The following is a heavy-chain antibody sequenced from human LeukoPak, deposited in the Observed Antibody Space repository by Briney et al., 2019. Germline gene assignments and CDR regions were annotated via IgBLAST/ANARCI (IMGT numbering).Heavy chain of an antibody. Sequence: SETLSLTCAVSGGSISSSNWWSWVRQPPGKGLEWIGEIYHSGSTNYNPSLKSRVTISVDKSKNQFSLKLSSVTAADTAVYFCARGPYSYDSSGAFDIWGQGTMVTVSS. J-gene: IGHJ3*02. D-gene: IGHD3-22*01. CDR3: ARGPYSYDSSGAFDI. V-gene: IGHV4-4*02. CDR1: GGSISSSNW. CDR2: IYHSGST.